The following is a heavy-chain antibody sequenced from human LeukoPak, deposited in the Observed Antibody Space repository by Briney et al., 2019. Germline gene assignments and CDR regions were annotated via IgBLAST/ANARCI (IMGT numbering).Heavy chain of an antibody. D-gene: IGHD3-16*01. CDR2: IIPIFGTA. Sequence: EASVKVSCKASGGTFSSYAISWVRQAPGQGLEWMGRIIPIFGTANYAQEFQGRVTITTDESTSTAYMELSSLRSEDTAVYYCARGAVMALWFDPWGQGTLVTVSS. J-gene: IGHJ5*02. V-gene: IGHV1-69*05. CDR1: GGTFSSYA. CDR3: ARGAVMALWFDP.